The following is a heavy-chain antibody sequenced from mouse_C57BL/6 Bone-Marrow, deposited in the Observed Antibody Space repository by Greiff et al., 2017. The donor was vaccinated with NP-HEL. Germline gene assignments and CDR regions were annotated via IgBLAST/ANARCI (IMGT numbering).Heavy chain of an antibody. CDR3: ARRDYGSATGFAY. CDR1: GYTFTSYW. J-gene: IGHJ3*01. D-gene: IGHD1-1*01. Sequence: VQLQQPGAELVRPGSSVKLSCKASGYTFTSYWMHWVKQRPIQGLEWIGNIDPSDSETHYNQKFKDKATLTVDKSSSTAYMQLSSLTSEDSAAYYCARRDYGSATGFAYWGQGTLVTVSA. V-gene: IGHV1-52*01. CDR2: IDPSDSET.